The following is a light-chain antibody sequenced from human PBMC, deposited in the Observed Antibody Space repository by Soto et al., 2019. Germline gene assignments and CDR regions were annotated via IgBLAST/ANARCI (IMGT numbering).Light chain of an antibody. CDR3: QQRSNWPFT. Sequence: QSPGILYLSPGERATLSCRASQNVRGYLAWYQQKPGQAPRLLMYDASTRATGIPARVSGSGSGTDFTLTISSLEPEDFAVYYCQQRSNWPFTFGQPTKADI. V-gene: IGKV3-11*01. CDR1: QNVRGY. CDR2: DAS. J-gene: IGKJ1*01.